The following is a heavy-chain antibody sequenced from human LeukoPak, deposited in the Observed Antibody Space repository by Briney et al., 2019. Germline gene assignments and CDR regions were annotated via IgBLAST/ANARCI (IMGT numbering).Heavy chain of an antibody. J-gene: IGHJ3*02. CDR1: GYTFTSYY. CDR3: TRMGNAFDI. CDR2: INPSGGST. D-gene: IGHD1-26*01. Sequence: ASVKVSCKASGYTFTSYYMHWVRQAPGQGLEWMGIINPSGGSTSYAQKFQGRVTMTRETSTTSVYMELSSLRSENAAVYYCTRMGNAFDIWGQGTMVTVSS. V-gene: IGHV1-46*01.